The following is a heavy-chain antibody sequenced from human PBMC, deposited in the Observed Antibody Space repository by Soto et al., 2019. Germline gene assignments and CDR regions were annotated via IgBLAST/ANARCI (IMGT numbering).Heavy chain of an antibody. D-gene: IGHD1-20*01. V-gene: IGHV4-61*03. CDR2: INYSGVT. CDR1: GGSVSSGYYS. CDR3: AGGRPEGPITPSDH. Sequence: QVQLQESGPGLVKPSETLSLTCSVSGGSVSSGYYSWNWIRQPPGKGLEWIGYINYSGVTHYNSSPKSRVTISVDTSKNHVSLRLDSVTAADTALYYCAGGRPEGPITPSDHWGQGTLVTVSS. J-gene: IGHJ4*02.